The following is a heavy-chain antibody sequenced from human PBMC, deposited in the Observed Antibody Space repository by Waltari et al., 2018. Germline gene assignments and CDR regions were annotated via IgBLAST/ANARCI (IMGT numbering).Heavy chain of an antibody. CDR3: ARRAGHCDGTTCSAGWFDP. CDR1: GNSLSDNS. V-gene: IGHV1-69-2*01. CDR2: IDPEDGET. J-gene: IGHJ5*02. Sequence: EIRLLQSGAEVQKPGATVKISCRASGNSLSDNSIPWVTQVPGKGLEWIGRIDPEDGETIYAEKFEDRVTLTADLATETAYLELSRLSSDDTATYYCARRAGHCDGTTCSAGWFDPWGQGTLVKVSS. D-gene: IGHD2-2*01.